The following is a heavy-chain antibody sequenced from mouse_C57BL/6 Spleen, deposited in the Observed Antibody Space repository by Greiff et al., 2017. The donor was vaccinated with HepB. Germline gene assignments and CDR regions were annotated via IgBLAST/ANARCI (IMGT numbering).Heavy chain of an antibody. V-gene: IGHV1-80*01. J-gene: IGHJ2*01. D-gene: IGHD1-1*01. CDR3: ARGGLLLRPYYFDY. Sequence: VQLQQSGAELVKPGASVKISCKASGYAFSSYWMNWVKQRPGKGLEWIGQIYPGDGDTNYNGKFKGKATLTADKSSSTAYMQLNSLTSEDSAVYYCARGGLLLRPYYFDYWGQGTTLTVSS. CDR1: GYAFSSYW. CDR2: IYPGDGDT.